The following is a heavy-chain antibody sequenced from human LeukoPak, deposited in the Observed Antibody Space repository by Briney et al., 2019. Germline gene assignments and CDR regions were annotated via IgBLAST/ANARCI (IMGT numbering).Heavy chain of an antibody. J-gene: IGHJ4*02. D-gene: IGHD2-2*01. CDR3: ARVSTSDIVVVPAALLFDY. Sequence: GASVKVSCKASGYTFTSYYMHWVRQAPGQGLEWMGIINPSGGSTSYAQKFQGRVTMTRDTSTSTVYMELSSLRSEDTAVYYCARVSTSDIVVVPAALLFDYWGQGTLVTVSS. V-gene: IGHV1-46*01. CDR1: GYTFTSYY. CDR2: INPSGGST.